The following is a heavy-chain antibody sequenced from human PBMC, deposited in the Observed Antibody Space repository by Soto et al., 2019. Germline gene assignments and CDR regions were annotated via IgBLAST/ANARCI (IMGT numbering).Heavy chain of an antibody. V-gene: IGHV1-3*01. D-gene: IGHD3-16*01. J-gene: IGHJ1*01. CDR2: INAGNGNT. Sequence: VASVKVSCKASGYTFTSYAMHWVRQAPGQRLEWMGWINAGNGNTKYSQKFQGRVTITRDTSASTAYMELSSLRSEDTAVYYCARGYGAPADYFQHWGQGTLVTVSS. CDR3: ARGYGAPADYFQH. CDR1: GYTFTSYA.